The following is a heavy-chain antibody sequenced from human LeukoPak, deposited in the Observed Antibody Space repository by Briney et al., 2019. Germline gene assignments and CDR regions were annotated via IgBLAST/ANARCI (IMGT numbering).Heavy chain of an antibody. V-gene: IGHV3-15*01. CDR1: GFTFSNAW. J-gene: IGHJ4*02. CDR3: TTEERYCSGGSCYPPDY. Sequence: GGSLRLSCAASGFTFSNAWMSWARQAPGKGLEWVGRIKSKTDGGTTDYAAPVKGRFTISRDDSKNTLYLQMNSLKTEDTAVYYCTTEERYCSGGSCYPPDYWGQGTLVTVSS. CDR2: IKSKTDGGTT. D-gene: IGHD2-15*01.